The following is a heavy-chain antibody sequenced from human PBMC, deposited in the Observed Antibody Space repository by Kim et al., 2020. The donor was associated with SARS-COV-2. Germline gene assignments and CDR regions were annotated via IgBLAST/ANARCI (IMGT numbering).Heavy chain of an antibody. Sequence: ASVKVSCKASGYTFTSYDINWVRQATGQGLEWMGWMNPNSGNTGYAQKFQGRDTMTRNTSISKAYMELSSLRSEDTAVYYCATSSAAGKGTYYYYYDGMDVWGQGTTVTVSS. J-gene: IGHJ6*02. CDR2: MNPNSGNT. D-gene: IGHD6-13*01. V-gene: IGHV1-8*01. CDR1: GYTFTSYD. CDR3: ATSSAAGKGTYYYYYDGMDV.